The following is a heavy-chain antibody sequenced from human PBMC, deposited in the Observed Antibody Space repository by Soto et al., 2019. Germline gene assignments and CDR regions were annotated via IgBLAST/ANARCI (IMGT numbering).Heavy chain of an antibody. J-gene: IGHJ6*02. Sequence: EVQLVESGGGLVKPGGSLRLSCAASGFTFSNAWMNWVRQAPGKGLEWVGRIKSKTDGGTTDYAAPVKGRFTISRDDSQHTLYLQMNSLKTEDTAVYYCTTDEVATIHYYYYYGMDVWGQGTTVTVSS. CDR3: TTDEVATIHYYYYYGMDV. CDR1: GFTFSNAW. V-gene: IGHV3-15*07. D-gene: IGHD5-12*01. CDR2: IKSKTDGGTT.